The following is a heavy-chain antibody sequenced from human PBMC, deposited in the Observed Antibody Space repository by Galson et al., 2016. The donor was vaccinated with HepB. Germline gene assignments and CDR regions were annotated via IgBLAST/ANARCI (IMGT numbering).Heavy chain of an antibody. J-gene: IGHJ6*02. CDR3: VRPHASGSLNHYYGMDV. V-gene: IGHV1-69*01. CDR1: GGPFSTYA. CDR2: IVPILRTP. D-gene: IGHD3-10*01. Sequence: QSGAEVKKPGESLRISCKASGGPFSTYALSWVRQAPGQGLEWVGGIVPILRTPSYAQRLKGRVTITADESTSTVYMELSSLTYQDTAVYYCVRPHASGSLNHYYGMDVWGQGTTVTVSS.